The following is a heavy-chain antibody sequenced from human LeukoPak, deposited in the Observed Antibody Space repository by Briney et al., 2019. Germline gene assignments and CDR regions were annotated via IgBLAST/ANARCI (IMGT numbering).Heavy chain of an antibody. CDR1: GFTFSSYA. V-gene: IGHV3-23*01. CDR3: VKDAYNSGSYFDY. D-gene: IGHD6-19*01. Sequence: GGSLRLSCAASGFTFSSYAMSWVRQAPGKGLEWVSSIIDSGSTSFYADSVKGRFTISRDNSKNTLFLQMNSLRTEDTAVYYCVKDAYNSGSYFDYWGQGTLVTVSS. J-gene: IGHJ4*02. CDR2: IIDSGSTS.